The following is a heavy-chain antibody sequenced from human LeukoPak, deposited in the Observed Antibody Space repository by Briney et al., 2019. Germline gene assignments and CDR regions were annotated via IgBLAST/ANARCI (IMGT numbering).Heavy chain of an antibody. V-gene: IGHV4-59*01. D-gene: IGHD3-10*01. CDR1: GGSISSYY. CDR2: IYYSGGT. J-gene: IGHJ4*02. Sequence: SETLSLTCTVSGGSISSYYWSWIRQPPGKGLEWIGYIYYSGGTNYNPSLKSRVTISVDTSKSQFSLKLTSVTAADTAVYYCVRERERGTYFIWGQGTLVTVSS. CDR3: VRERERGTYFI.